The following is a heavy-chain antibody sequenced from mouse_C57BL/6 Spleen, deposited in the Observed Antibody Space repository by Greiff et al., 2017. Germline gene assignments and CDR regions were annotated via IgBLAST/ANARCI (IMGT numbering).Heavy chain of an antibody. D-gene: IGHD1-1*01. CDR3: ARDGYGSESYFDY. J-gene: IGHJ2*01. Sequence: ESGPGLVKPSQSLSLTCSVTGYSITSGSYWNWIRQFPGNKLEWMGYISYDGSNNYNPSLKNRISIARDTSKNQFFLKLNAVNTEDTATYYSARDGYGSESYFDYWGQGTTLTVSS. V-gene: IGHV3-6*01. CDR2: ISYDGSN. CDR1: GYSITSGSY.